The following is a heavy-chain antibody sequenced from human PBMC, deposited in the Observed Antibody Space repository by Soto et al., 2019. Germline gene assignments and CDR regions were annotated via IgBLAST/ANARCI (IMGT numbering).Heavy chain of an antibody. Sequence: QVQLVQSGAEVKEPGASVKVSCKASGYTFTSYGLSWVRQAPGQGLEWMGWISAYNGNTNYAQKFQGRVTMTTDTSTSTADRELRSLRSDDTAVYYCARDWSSIAAAGTEGAYWGQGTLVTVSS. V-gene: IGHV1-18*01. D-gene: IGHD6-13*01. CDR3: ARDWSSIAAAGTEGAY. CDR1: GYTFTSYG. J-gene: IGHJ4*02. CDR2: ISAYNGNT.